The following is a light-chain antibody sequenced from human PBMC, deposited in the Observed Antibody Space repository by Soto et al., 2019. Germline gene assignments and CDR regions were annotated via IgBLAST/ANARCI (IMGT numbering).Light chain of an antibody. J-gene: IGKJ5*01. CDR2: GAS. CDR3: QQYNTWPLIT. Sequence: EIVRTQSNSTQSFSPRDRATLTCTASQSVSNYCLAGYQQKPGQAPRLLIFGASTRATGMPDRFSGSGSGTDFTLTISSLQSEDFAVYYCQQYNTWPLITFGQGRLLEVK. CDR1: QSVSNYC. V-gene: IGKV3-15*01.